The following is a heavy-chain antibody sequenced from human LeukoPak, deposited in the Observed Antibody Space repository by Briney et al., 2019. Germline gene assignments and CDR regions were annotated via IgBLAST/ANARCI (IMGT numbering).Heavy chain of an antibody. Sequence: SGGSLRLSCAASGFTFSSYAMHWVRQAPGKGLEWVAVISYDGSNKYYADSVKGRFTISRDNAKNSLYLQMNSLRTEDMALYYCAKDGVGQQKYYFDYWGQGTLVTVSS. CDR3: AKDGVGQQKYYFDY. V-gene: IGHV3-30*04. CDR2: ISYDGSNK. D-gene: IGHD6-13*01. CDR1: GFTFSSYA. J-gene: IGHJ4*02.